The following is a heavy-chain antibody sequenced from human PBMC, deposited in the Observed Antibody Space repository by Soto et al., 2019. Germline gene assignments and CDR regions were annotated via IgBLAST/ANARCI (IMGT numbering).Heavy chain of an antibody. D-gene: IGHD6-19*01. Sequence: QVQLQESGPGLVKPSQTLSLTCTVSGGSISSGGYYWSWIRQHPGKGLEWIGYIYYSGSTYYNPSLKSRVTISVDTSKNHFSLKLSSVTAADTAVYYCARDLFKYSSGPYWYFDLWGRGTLVTVSS. CDR3: ARDLFKYSSGPYWYFDL. J-gene: IGHJ2*01. CDR2: IYYSGST. CDR1: GGSISSGGYY. V-gene: IGHV4-31*03.